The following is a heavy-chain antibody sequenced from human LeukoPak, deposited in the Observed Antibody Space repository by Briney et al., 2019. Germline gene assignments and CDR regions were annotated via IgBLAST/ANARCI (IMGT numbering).Heavy chain of an antibody. CDR2: IYYSGST. Sequence: SETLSLTCAVYGGSFSGYYWSWIRQPPGKGLEWIGYIYYSGSTNYNPSLKSRVTISVDTSKNQFSLKLSSVTAADTAVYYCARGRESSSRIFDYWGQGTLVTVSS. CDR1: GGSFSGYY. CDR3: ARGRESSSRIFDY. D-gene: IGHD6-13*01. V-gene: IGHV4-59*01. J-gene: IGHJ4*02.